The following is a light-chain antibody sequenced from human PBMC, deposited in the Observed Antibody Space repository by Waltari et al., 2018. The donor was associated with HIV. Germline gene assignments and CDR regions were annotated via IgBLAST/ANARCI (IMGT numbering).Light chain of an antibody. CDR2: DVR. CDR1: SSDGGGFNY. Sequence: SALTQLPSASGSPGQSVTISCTGTSSDGGGFNYVSGSQEHPRKAPILMICDVRRRPSGLPCRFACSKAGNTSSLTVAWRQAEDDADYCCSSFAGTSDLVFGGGTKLTVL. CDR3: SSFAGTSDLV. V-gene: IGLV2-8*01. J-gene: IGLJ3*02.